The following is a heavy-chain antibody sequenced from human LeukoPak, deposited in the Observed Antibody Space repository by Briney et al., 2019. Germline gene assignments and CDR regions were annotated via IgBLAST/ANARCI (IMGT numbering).Heavy chain of an antibody. CDR1: GYTFTSYY. J-gene: IGHJ6*03. CDR2: INPSGGST. D-gene: IGHD2-21*01. Sequence: ASVKVSCKASGYTFTSYYMHWVRQAPGQGLEWMGIINPSGGSTSYAQKFQGRVTMTRDMSTSTVYMELSSLRSEDTAVYYCARDDRIIAAALNYYYYYMDVWGKGTTVTVSS. V-gene: IGHV1-46*01. CDR3: ARDDRIIAAALNYYYYYMDV.